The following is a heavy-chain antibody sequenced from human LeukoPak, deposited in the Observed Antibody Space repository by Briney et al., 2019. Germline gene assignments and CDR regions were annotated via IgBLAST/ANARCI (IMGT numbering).Heavy chain of an antibody. D-gene: IGHD5-24*01. V-gene: IGHV3-21*01. J-gene: IGHJ3*02. CDR2: ISSSSSYI. CDR3: ARVEMATYDGHDAFDI. Sequence: GGSLRLSCAASGFTFSSYSMNWVRQAPGKGLEWVSSISSSSSYIYYADSVKGRFTISRDNAKNSLYLQMSSLRAEDTAVYYCARVEMATYDGHDAFDIWGQGTMVTVSS. CDR1: GFTFSSYS.